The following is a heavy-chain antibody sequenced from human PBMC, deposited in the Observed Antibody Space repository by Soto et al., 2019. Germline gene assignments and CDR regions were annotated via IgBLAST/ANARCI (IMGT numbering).Heavy chain of an antibody. Sequence: ASVKVSCKVSGYTLTELSMHWVRQAPGKGLEWMGGFDPEDGETIYAQKFQGRVTMTEDTSTDTAYMELSSLRSEDTAVYYCATLALGGYYYYMDVWGKGTTVTVSS. V-gene: IGHV1-24*01. CDR1: GYTLTELS. CDR2: FDPEDGET. J-gene: IGHJ6*03. CDR3: ATLALGGYYYYMDV.